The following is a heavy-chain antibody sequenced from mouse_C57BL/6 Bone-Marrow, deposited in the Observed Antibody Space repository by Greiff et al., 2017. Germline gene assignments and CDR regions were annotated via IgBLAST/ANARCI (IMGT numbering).Heavy chain of an antibody. D-gene: IGHD2-3*01. CDR1: GFTITDYY. V-gene: IGHV14-4*01. Sequence: VQLKQSGAELVRPGASVKLSCTASGFTITDYYMHWVKQRPEQGLEWIGWIGPENGDTEYASKFQGKDTITVDTSSDTAYLQLSSLTYEDTAVYYCTTYDGYYDMDYWGQGTSVTVSS. CDR3: TTYDGYYDMDY. CDR2: IGPENGDT. J-gene: IGHJ4*01.